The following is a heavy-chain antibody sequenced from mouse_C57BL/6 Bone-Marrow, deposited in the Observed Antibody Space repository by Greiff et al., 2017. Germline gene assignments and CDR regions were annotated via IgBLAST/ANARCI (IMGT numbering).Heavy chain of an antibody. D-gene: IGHD2-12*01. Sequence: QVQLQQPGAELVKPGASVKLSCKASGYTFTSYWMQWVKQRPGQGLEWIGEIDPSGSYTNYNQKFKGKATLTVATSSSPAYMQLSSLTSEDSAVYYCAVTPWFAYWCQGTLVTVSA. V-gene: IGHV1-50*01. CDR2: IDPSGSYT. CDR3: AVTPWFAY. J-gene: IGHJ3*01. CDR1: GYTFTSYW.